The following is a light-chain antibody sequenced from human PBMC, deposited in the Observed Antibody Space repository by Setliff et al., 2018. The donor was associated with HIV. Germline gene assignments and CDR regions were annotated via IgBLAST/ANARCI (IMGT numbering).Light chain of an antibody. CDR3: CSYAGSYTFPYV. Sequence: QSALTQPASVSGSPGQSITISCTGTSSDVGGYNYVSWYQQHPGKAPKLMIFDVSERPSGVSHRFSGSKSGNTASLTISGLQAEDEADYCCCSYAGSYTFPYVFGTGTKVTVL. J-gene: IGLJ1*01. CDR1: SSDVGGYNY. V-gene: IGLV2-14*03. CDR2: DVS.